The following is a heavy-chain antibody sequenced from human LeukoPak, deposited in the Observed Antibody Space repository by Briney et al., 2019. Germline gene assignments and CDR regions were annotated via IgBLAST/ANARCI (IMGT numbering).Heavy chain of an antibody. V-gene: IGHV3-11*01. CDR2: SSSSGSTM. Sequence: GGSLRLSCAASGFTLSDYYMSWIRQAPGKGLEWVSYSSSSGSTMYYADSVKGRFAVSRDNAKNSLYLQMNSLRAEDTAVYYCARRRDFIDYWGQGTLVTVSS. CDR3: ARRRDFIDY. J-gene: IGHJ4*02. D-gene: IGHD3/OR15-3a*01. CDR1: GFTLSDYY.